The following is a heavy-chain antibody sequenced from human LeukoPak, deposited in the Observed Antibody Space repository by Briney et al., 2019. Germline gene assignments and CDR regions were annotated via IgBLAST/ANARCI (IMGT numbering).Heavy chain of an antibody. CDR3: ASTPYCSSTSCRFDY. D-gene: IGHD2-2*01. CDR1: GGSISSSSYY. CDR2: IYYSGST. V-gene: IGHV4-39*01. J-gene: IGHJ4*02. Sequence: KTSETLSLTCTVSGGSISSSSYYWGWIRQPPGKGLEWIGSIYYSGSTYYNPSLKSRVTISVDTSKNQFSLKLRSVTAADTAVYYCASTPYCSSTSCRFDYWGQGTLVTVSS.